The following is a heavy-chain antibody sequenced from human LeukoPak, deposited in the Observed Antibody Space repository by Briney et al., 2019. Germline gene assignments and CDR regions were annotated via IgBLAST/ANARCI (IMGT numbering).Heavy chain of an antibody. CDR1: GYTFTSYG. CDR3: ARTERRARQNYYYMDV. D-gene: IGHD1-1*01. V-gene: IGHV1-18*01. Sequence: GASVKVSCKASGYTFTSYGISWVRQAPGQGLEWMGWISAYNGNTNYAQKLQGRVTMTTDTSTSTAYMELRSLRSDDTAVYYCARTERRARQNYYYMDVWGKGTTVTVSS. J-gene: IGHJ6*03. CDR2: ISAYNGNT.